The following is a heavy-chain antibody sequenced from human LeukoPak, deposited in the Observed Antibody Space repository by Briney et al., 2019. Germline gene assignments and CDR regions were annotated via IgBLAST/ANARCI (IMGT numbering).Heavy chain of an antibody. CDR2: IYYSGST. CDR1: GGSISSSSYY. CDR3: ERHPRYFDWYYSDY. V-gene: IGHV4-39*01. Sequence: ASETLSLTCTVSGGSISSSSYYWGWIRQPPGKGLEWIGSIYYSGSTYYNPSLKSRVTISVDTSKNQFSLKLSSVTAADTAVYYCERHPRYFDWYYSDYWGQGTLVTVSS. J-gene: IGHJ4*02. D-gene: IGHD3-9*01.